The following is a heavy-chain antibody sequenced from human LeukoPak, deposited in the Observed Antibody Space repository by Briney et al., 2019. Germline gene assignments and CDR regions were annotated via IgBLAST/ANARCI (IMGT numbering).Heavy chain of an antibody. Sequence: GGSLRLSCAASGFTVSSNYMSWVRQAPGKGLEWVSVIYSGGRTYYADSVKGRFTISRDNSKNTLYLQMNSLRAEDTAVYYCASSIGYYYYYYYGMDVWGQGTTVTVSS. V-gene: IGHV3-66*01. J-gene: IGHJ6*02. D-gene: IGHD1-1*01. CDR1: GFTVSSNY. CDR3: ASSIGYYYYYYYGMDV. CDR2: IYSGGRT.